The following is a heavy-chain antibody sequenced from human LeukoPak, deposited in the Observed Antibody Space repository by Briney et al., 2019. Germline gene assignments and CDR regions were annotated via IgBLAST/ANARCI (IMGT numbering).Heavy chain of an antibody. CDR3: ARGRKVVVVPAARGPHYYFDY. Sequence: SETLSLTCAVYGGSFSGYYWSWIRRPPGKGLEWIGEINHSGSTNYNPSLKSRVTISVDTSKNQFSLKLSSVTAADTAVYYCARGRKVVVVPAARGPHYYFDYWGQGTLVTVSS. CDR1: GGSFSGYY. CDR2: INHSGST. J-gene: IGHJ4*02. D-gene: IGHD2-2*01. V-gene: IGHV4-34*01.